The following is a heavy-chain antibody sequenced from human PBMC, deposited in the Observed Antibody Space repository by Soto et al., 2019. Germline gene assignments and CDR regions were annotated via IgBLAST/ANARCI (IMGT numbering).Heavy chain of an antibody. CDR1: GFTFDDYA. CDR2: ISWNSGSI. D-gene: IGHD6-19*01. Sequence: PGGSLRISCAASGFTFDDYAMHWVRQAPGKGLEWVSGISWNSGSIGYADSVKGRFTISRDNAKNSLYLQMNSLRAEDTALYYCAKDMGAVAGIFGGVGMDVWVQGTTVTVSS. CDR3: AKDMGAVAGIFGGVGMDV. V-gene: IGHV3-9*01. J-gene: IGHJ6*02.